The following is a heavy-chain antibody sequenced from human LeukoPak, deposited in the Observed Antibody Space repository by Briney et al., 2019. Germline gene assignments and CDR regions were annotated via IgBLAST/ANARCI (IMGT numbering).Heavy chain of an antibody. V-gene: IGHV1-46*01. D-gene: IGHD3-3*01. Sequence: ASVKVSCKASGYTFTSYYMHWVRQAPGQGLEWMGIINPSGGSTSYAQKFQGRVTMTRDTSTSTVYMELSSLRSEDTAVYYCAREGHVLRFLEWLASEDNWFDPWGQGTLVTVSS. CDR2: INPSGGST. CDR3: AREGHVLRFLEWLASEDNWFDP. CDR1: GYTFTSYY. J-gene: IGHJ5*02.